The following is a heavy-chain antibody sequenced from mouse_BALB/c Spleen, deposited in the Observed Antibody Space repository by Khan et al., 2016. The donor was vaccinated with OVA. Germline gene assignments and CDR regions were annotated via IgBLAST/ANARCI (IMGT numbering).Heavy chain of an antibody. D-gene: IGHD1-1*01. CDR2: IWAGGST. Sequence: QVQLKESGPGLVAPSQRLSITCTVSGFSLTSYGVHWVRQPPGKGLEWLGVIWAGGSTNYNSALRSRLTINKDNSKSQVFLKMNNLQPTDTAMYCCARDLGSSHWYFDVWGAGTTVTVSS. J-gene: IGHJ1*01. CDR3: ARDLGSSHWYFDV. CDR1: GFSLTSYG. V-gene: IGHV2-9*02.